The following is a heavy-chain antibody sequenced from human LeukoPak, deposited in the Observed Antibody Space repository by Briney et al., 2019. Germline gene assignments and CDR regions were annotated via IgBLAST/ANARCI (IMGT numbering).Heavy chain of an antibody. J-gene: IGHJ6*01. CDR1: GFTFNVFS. D-gene: IGHD4-17*01. CDR3: TRYYVDRNYVLDV. Sequence: PGGSLRLSRAASGFTFNVFSIHGVRQPSAKGLECVVRVRSKADSYATVYAASVKGRFTISRADSKNTAYLQMTSLKTEDTAVYYCTRYYVDRNYVLDVWGQGTTVTVSS. V-gene: IGHV3-73*01. CDR2: VRSKADSYAT.